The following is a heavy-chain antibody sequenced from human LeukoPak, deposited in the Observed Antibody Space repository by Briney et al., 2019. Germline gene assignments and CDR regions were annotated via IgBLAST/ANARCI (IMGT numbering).Heavy chain of an antibody. CDR2: IIPIFGTA. V-gene: IGHV1-69*13. CDR3: ARDLMDYYDSSGYYGS. Sequence: SVKVSCKASGGTFSSYAISWVRQAPGQGLEWMGGIIPIFGTANCAQKFQGRATITADESTSTAYMELRSLRSEDTAVYYCARDLMDYYDSSGYYGSWGQGTLVTVSS. J-gene: IGHJ5*02. CDR1: GGTFSSYA. D-gene: IGHD3-22*01.